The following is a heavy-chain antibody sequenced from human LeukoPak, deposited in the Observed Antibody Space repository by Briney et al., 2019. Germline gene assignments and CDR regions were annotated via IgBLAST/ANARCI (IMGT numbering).Heavy chain of an antibody. CDR3: ARGLRYCSGGRCYFSPPYYYYMDV. V-gene: IGHV3-7*01. CDR2: IKQDGSEK. D-gene: IGHD2-15*01. Sequence: GGSLRLSCAASGFTFSSYWMSWVRQAPGKGLEWVANIKQDGSEKYYVDSVKGRFIISRDNAKNSLYLQMNSLRAEDTAVYYCARGLRYCSGGRCYFSPPYYYYMDVWGKGTTVTISS. J-gene: IGHJ6*03. CDR1: GFTFSSYW.